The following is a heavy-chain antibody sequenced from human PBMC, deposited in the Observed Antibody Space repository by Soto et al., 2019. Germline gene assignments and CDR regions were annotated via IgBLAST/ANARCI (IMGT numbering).Heavy chain of an antibody. CDR2: IYYSGST. V-gene: IGHV4-61*01. Sequence: PSETLSLTCTVSGGSVSSGSYYWSWIRQPPGKGLEWIGYIYYSGSTNYNPSLKSRVTISVDTSKNQFSLKLSSVTAADTAVYYCARDRRGSYPYYYYGMDVWGQGTTVTVSS. CDR1: GGSVSSGSYY. J-gene: IGHJ6*02. CDR3: ARDRRGSYPYYYYGMDV. D-gene: IGHD1-26*01.